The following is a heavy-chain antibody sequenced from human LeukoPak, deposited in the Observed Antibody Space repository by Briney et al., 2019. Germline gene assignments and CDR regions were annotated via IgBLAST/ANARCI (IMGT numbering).Heavy chain of an antibody. Sequence: GGSLRLSCAASGFTFSRYNMNWVRQAPGKGLEWVSSISSSSSYIYYADSVKGRFTISRDNAKNSLYLQMSSLRSEDTAVYYCARGERITMVRGVTYYFDYWGQGTLVTVSS. CDR2: ISSSSSYI. D-gene: IGHD3-10*01. CDR3: ARGERITMVRGVTYYFDY. CDR1: GFTFSRYN. J-gene: IGHJ4*02. V-gene: IGHV3-21*04.